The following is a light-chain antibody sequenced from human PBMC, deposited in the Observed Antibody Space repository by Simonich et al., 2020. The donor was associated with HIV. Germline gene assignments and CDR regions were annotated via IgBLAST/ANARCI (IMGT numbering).Light chain of an antibody. CDR2: WAS. CDR1: QSVLHTSNNKNY. Sequence: DIVMTQSPDSLPVSLGERATINCKSSQSVLHTSNNKNYLAWYQQKPGQPPKLLIYWASTRESGVPDRFSGSGSGTLFTLTISSLQAEDVAVYYCQQYYITPHTFGQGTKVEIK. J-gene: IGKJ1*01. V-gene: IGKV4-1*01. CDR3: QQYYITPHT.